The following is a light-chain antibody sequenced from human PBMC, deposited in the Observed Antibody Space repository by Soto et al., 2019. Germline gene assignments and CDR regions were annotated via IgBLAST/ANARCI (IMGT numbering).Light chain of an antibody. CDR3: LQDYGDSWT. J-gene: IGKJ1*01. Sequence: DIQMTQSPSTLSASVGDGVTITCRASQSISSWLAWYQQKPGKAPKLLIYDASSLESGVPSRFSGRRSGTEFTLTISSLQPEDFASYYCLQDYGDSWTFGQGTKVDIK. CDR2: DAS. CDR1: QSISSW. V-gene: IGKV1-5*01.